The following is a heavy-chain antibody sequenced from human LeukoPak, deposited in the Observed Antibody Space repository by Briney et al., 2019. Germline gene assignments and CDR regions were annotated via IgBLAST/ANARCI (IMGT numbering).Heavy chain of an antibody. CDR3: AKGGQGYCSSTSCYTAHYYYYYYMDV. J-gene: IGHJ6*03. V-gene: IGHV3-23*01. D-gene: IGHD2-2*02. CDR2: ISGSGGST. CDR1: GFTFSSYA. Sequence: GGSLRLSCAASGFTFSSYAMSWVRQAPGKGLEWVSAISGSGGSTYYADSVKGRFTIARDNSKNTLYLQMNSLRAEDTAVYYCAKGGQGYCSSTSCYTAHYYYYYYMDVWGKGTTVTVSS.